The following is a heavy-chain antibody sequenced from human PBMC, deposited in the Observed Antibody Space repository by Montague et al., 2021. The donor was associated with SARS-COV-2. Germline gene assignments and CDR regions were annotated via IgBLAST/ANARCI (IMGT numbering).Heavy chain of an antibody. D-gene: IGHD2-2*02. CDR2: ISQGGNT. Sequence: SETLSLTCAVSGGSFSPYYWSWIRQPPGKGLEWIGEISQGGNTKYNPSLQSRVSTSLDTSRNQFSLKVSSVTAADTAIYYCARLGDGIVPSPILGLGPYYSFYYMDVWGKGTTVTVSS. CDR3: ARLGDGIVPSPILGLGPYYSFYYMDV. CDR1: GGSFSPYY. V-gene: IGHV4-34*01. J-gene: IGHJ6*03.